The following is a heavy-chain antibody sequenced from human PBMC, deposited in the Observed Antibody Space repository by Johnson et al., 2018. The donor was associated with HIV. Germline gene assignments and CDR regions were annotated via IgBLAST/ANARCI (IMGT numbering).Heavy chain of an antibody. V-gene: IGHV3-66*01. CDR3: ARGIAMAEDAFDI. Sequence: VQLLESGGGLVQPGGSLRLSCAASGFTVSSNYMSWVRQAPGKGLEWVSVIYSGGSTYYADSVKGRFTISRDNSKNTLYLQMNSLRAEDTAVYYCARGIAMAEDAFDIWGQGTMVTVSS. CDR2: IYSGGST. J-gene: IGHJ3*02. CDR1: GFTVSSNY. D-gene: IGHD6-19*01.